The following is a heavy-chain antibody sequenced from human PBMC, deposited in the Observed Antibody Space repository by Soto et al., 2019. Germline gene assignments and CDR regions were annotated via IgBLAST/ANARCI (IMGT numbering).Heavy chain of an antibody. CDR3: ARDLSYSSGH. V-gene: IGHV4-59*12. CDR1: GGSISGYY. Sequence: PSETLSLTCTVSGGSISGYYWSWLRQPPGKGLEWIGYIYNIGSTNYNPSLKSRVTISVDKSKNQFSLKLSSVTAADTAVYYCARDLSYSSGHWGQGTLVTVSS. CDR2: IYNIGST. J-gene: IGHJ4*02. D-gene: IGHD3-10*01.